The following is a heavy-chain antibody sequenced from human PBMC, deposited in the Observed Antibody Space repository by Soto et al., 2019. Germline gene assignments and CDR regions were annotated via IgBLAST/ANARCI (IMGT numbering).Heavy chain of an antibody. D-gene: IGHD1-26*01. J-gene: IGHJ6*02. Sequence: SQTLSLTCAITGDSVSSNSAGWSWVRQSPSRGLEWLGRTYYRSKWYYEYAVSVRGRITINPDTSKNQYSLQLNSVTPEDTAVYFCARAIGVGAYYYGMDVWGQGTTVTVSS. CDR1: GDSVSSNSAG. V-gene: IGHV6-1*01. CDR3: ARAIGVGAYYYGMDV. CDR2: TYYRSKWYY.